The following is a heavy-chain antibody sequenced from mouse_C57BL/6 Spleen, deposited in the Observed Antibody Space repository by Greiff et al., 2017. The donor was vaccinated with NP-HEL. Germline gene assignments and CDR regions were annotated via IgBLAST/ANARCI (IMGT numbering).Heavy chain of an antibody. CDR3: AFSYYDGSSYDAMDY. CDR1: GFSLTSYA. CDR2: IWTGGGT. J-gene: IGHJ4*01. V-gene: IGHV2-9-1*01. Sequence: QVQLKESGPGLVAPSQSLSITCTVSGFSLTSYAISWVRQPPGKGLEWLGGIWTGGGTNYNSALKSRLSISKDNSKSQVFLKMNSLQTDDTARYYCAFSYYDGSSYDAMDYWGQGTSVTVSS. D-gene: IGHD1-1*01.